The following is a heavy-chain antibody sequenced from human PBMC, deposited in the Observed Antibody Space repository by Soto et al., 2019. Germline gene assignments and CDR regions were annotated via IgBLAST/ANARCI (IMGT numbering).Heavy chain of an antibody. J-gene: IGHJ6*02. CDR1: GGTFSSSA. CDR2: IIPLFRTP. CDR3: SRDNDPLQLGGNYYCIRDV. D-gene: IGHD4-4*01. V-gene: IGHV1-69*12. Sequence: QVQLVQSGAEMKEPGSSVKVSCKTSGGTFSSSAISWLRQAPGQGLEWMGGIIPLFRTPDYAQKFQGRVTIAADESTSTAYMELSSLRSEDTAVYYFSRDNDPLQLGGNYYCIRDVWGQGTTITVSS.